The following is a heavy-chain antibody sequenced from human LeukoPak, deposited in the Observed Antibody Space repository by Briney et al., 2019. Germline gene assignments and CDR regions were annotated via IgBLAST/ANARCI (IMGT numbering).Heavy chain of an antibody. CDR3: ARVIPQLVGATTGFDY. J-gene: IGHJ4*02. D-gene: IGHD1-26*01. V-gene: IGHV3-20*04. Sequence: GGSLRLSCAASGFTFSSYGMSWVRQAPGKGLEWVSGINWNGGSTGYADSVKGRFTISRDNAKNSLYLQMNSLRAEDTALYYCARVIPQLVGATTGFDYWGQGTLVTVSS. CDR2: INWNGGST. CDR1: GFTFSSYG.